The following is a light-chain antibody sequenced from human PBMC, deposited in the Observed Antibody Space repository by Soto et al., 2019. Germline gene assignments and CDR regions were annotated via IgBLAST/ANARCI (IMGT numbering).Light chain of an antibody. CDR3: QQYDSSPWT. CDR2: GVS. V-gene: IGKV3-20*01. J-gene: IGKJ3*01. CDR1: QRVSSNY. Sequence: EFVLTQSPGTLSLSPGDRATISCRTSQRVSSNYLAWYQQKPGQAPRLLIHGVSNRATGIPDRFSGSGSGTDFTLTIGRLEPEDFAVYYCQQYDSSPWTFGPGTKVDI.